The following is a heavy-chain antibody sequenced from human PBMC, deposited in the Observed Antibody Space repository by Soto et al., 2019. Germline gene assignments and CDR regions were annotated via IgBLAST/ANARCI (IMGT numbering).Heavy chain of an antibody. V-gene: IGHV1-18*01. D-gene: IGHD5-18*01. J-gene: IGHJ4*02. CDR1: GYTFTSYN. Sequence: QVPLVQSGGEVKKPGASVKVSCKASGYTFTSYNINWVRQAPGQGLEWMGWISTYNETTIYAQKFQGRVTMTTDTSTSTGYMELRSLRTDDTAVYYCARVSSYGDPHYWGQGALDTVFS. CDR2: ISTYNETT. CDR3: ARVSSYGDPHY.